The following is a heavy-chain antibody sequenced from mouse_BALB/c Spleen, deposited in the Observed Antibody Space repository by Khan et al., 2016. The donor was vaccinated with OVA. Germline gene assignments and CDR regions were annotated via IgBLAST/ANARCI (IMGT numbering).Heavy chain of an antibody. Sequence: KLVESGGDLVKPGGSLKLSCVVSGFIFSNYGMSWVRQTPDKRLEWVATISSAGTYTYYPDSVKGRFTISRNNAKNTLYLQMSSLKSEDTAMYYCASHLTGSFAYWGQGTLVTVSA. CDR2: ISSAGTYT. V-gene: IGHV5-6*02. D-gene: IGHD4-1*01. J-gene: IGHJ3*01. CDR3: ASHLTGSFAY. CDR1: GFIFSNYG.